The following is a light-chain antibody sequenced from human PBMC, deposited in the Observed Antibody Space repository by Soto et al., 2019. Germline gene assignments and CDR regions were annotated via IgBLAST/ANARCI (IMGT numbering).Light chain of an antibody. V-gene: IGKV1-5*01. CDR3: QQYNNWPPWT. CDR2: DAS. J-gene: IGKJ1*01. CDR1: QSISSW. Sequence: DIRMTQSPSTLSASVGDRLTITCRASQSISSWLAWYQQKPGKAPKLLIYDASSLESGVPSRFSGSGSGTEFTLTISSLQSEDFAFYYCQQYNNWPPWTFGQGTKVDIK.